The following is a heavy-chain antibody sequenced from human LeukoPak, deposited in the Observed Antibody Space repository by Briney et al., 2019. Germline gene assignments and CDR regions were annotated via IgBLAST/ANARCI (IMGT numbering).Heavy chain of an antibody. Sequence: GESLKISCKGSGYAFTSYWIGWVRQMPGKGLEWMGIIYPGDSDTRYSPSFQGQVTISADKSISTAYLQWSSLKASDTAMYYCARARFCSGGSCYAEYWGQGTLVTVSS. CDR3: ARARFCSGGSCYAEY. CDR2: IYPGDSDT. D-gene: IGHD2-15*01. V-gene: IGHV5-51*01. CDR1: GYAFTSYW. J-gene: IGHJ4*02.